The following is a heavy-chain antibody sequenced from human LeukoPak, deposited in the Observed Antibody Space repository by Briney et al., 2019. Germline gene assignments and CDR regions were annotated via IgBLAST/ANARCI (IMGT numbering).Heavy chain of an antibody. CDR1: GFTFSSYW. Sequence: GGSLRLSCAASGFTFSSYWMSWVRQAPGKGLEGGANIKQDGSEKYYVDSVKGRFTIARDNAKNALYMQMNSLRAEDTAVYYCAREFVAGTFDYYYGMDVWGQGTTVTVSS. V-gene: IGHV3-7*01. J-gene: IGHJ6*02. CDR2: IKQDGSEK. D-gene: IGHD6-19*01. CDR3: AREFVAGTFDYYYGMDV.